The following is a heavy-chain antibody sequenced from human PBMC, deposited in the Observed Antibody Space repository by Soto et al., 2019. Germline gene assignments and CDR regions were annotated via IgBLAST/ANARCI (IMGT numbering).Heavy chain of an antibody. CDR2: INHSGST. D-gene: IGHD4-17*01. Sequence: QVQLQQWGAGLLKPSETLSLTCAVYGGAFSGYYWSWIRQPPGKGLEWIGEINHSGSTNYNPSLKSRITISVDASKNQSSLKLSSVPAADTAVYYCAREYGDYGIIDYWGQGTLVTVSS. CDR3: AREYGDYGIIDY. V-gene: IGHV4-34*01. CDR1: GGAFSGYY. J-gene: IGHJ4*02.